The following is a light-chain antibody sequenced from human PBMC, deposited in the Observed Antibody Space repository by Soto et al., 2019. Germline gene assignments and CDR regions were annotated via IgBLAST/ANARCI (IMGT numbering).Light chain of an antibody. V-gene: IGLV2-14*01. CDR1: SSDVGGYNF. CDR3: SSYTSSSTLV. Sequence: QSALTQPASVSGSPGQSITISCTGTSSDVGGYNFVSWYQQHPGKAPKLMIYEVSNRPSGVSNRCSGSKSGNTASLTISGLQAEDEADYYSSSYTSSSTLVFGGGTKLTVL. CDR2: EVS. J-gene: IGLJ2*01.